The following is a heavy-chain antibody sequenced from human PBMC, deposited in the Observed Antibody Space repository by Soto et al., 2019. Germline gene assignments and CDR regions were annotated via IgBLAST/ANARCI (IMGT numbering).Heavy chain of an antibody. V-gene: IGHV3-20*04. D-gene: IGHD4-17*01. Sequence: GSLRLSCAASGFTFDDYGMSWVRQAPGKGLEWDSGINWNGGSTGYADSVKGRFTISRDNAKNSLYLQMNSLRAEDTALYYCARVHPGWGYGGNSGYYYGMDVWGQGTTVTVSS. J-gene: IGHJ6*02. CDR2: INWNGGST. CDR1: GFTFDDYG. CDR3: ARVHPGWGYGGNSGYYYGMDV.